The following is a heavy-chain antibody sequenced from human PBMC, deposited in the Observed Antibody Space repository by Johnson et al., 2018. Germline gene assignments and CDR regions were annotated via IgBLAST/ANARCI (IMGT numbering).Heavy chain of an antibody. CDR3: AGGSGVGESYYYYYYMDV. V-gene: IGHV1-69*01. CDR1: GGTFSSYA. Sequence: QVQLVQSGAEVKKPGSSVKVSCKASGGTFSSYAISWVRQAPGQGLEWMGGIIPIFGTANYAQKFQGRVTITADESTSTAYMELSSLRSEDTAVYYCAGGSGVGESYYYYYYMDVWGKGTTVTVSS. CDR2: IIPIFGTA. J-gene: IGHJ6*03. D-gene: IGHD3-10*01.